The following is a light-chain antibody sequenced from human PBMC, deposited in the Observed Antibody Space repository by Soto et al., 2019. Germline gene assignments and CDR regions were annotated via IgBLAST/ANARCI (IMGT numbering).Light chain of an antibody. CDR2: AAS. CDR3: QQYNKWPPWT. V-gene: IGKV3-15*01. J-gene: IGKJ1*01. CDR1: QSVRNN. Sequence: EIVLTQSPGTLSLSPGERATLSCRASQSVRNNLAWYQQKPGLPPRLLIYAASTRATGIPARFSGNGSETELTLTIDSLQSEDYALYYCQQYNKWPPWTFGQGTKVDIK.